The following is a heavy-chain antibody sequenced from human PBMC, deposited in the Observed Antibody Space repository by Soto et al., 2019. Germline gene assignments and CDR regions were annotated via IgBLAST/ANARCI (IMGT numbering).Heavy chain of an antibody. D-gene: IGHD6-13*01. CDR1: GGTFSSYA. J-gene: IGHJ5*02. CDR2: IIPIFGTA. V-gene: IGHV1-69*12. Sequence: QVQLVQSGAEVKKPGSSVKVSCKASGGTFSSYAISWVRQAPGQGLEWMGGIIPIFGTANYAQKFQGRVTITADESTSTAYMELSSLRSEDAAVYYCARRRGQQLPQSDWFDPWGQGTLVTVSS. CDR3: ARRRGQQLPQSDWFDP.